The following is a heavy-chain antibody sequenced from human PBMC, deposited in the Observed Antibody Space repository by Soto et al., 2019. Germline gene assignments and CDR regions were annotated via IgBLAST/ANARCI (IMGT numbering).Heavy chain of an antibody. D-gene: IGHD3-10*01. CDR1: AFTFSRHG. J-gene: IGHJ6*03. CDR2: IWSDGSKQ. CDR3: ARERTFGENNHNYMDV. V-gene: IGHV3-33*01. Sequence: QVQLVESGGGVVQPGGSLRLSCAAAAFTFSRHGMHWVRQAPGEGLQRVGVIWSDGSKQRYAESVKGRFTISRDDSKNTLYLQMNSRRAEDTSVYYCARERTFGENNHNYMDVWGTGITVTVS.